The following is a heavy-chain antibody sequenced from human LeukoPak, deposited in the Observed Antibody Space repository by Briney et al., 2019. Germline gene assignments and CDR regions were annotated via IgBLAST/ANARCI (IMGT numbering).Heavy chain of an antibody. CDR3: AIFQGTYGDNENDY. V-gene: IGHV1-69*01. CDR1: GGTFRSYA. Sequence: SVKVSCKASGGTFRSYAITWVRQAPGKGLEWMGGIIPMINTPKYAQKFQGRVSITADESTSTGYVEVSSLRSEDTAVYYCAIFQGTYGDNENDYWGQGTLVTVSS. D-gene: IGHD4-17*01. J-gene: IGHJ4*02. CDR2: IIPMINTP.